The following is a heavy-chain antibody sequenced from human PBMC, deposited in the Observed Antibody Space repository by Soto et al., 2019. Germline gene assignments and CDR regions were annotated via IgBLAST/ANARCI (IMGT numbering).Heavy chain of an antibody. Sequence: GESLKISCKAFGDRFTTDLIGWGGQMPREGLEWMGIIYPGDSDTRYSPSFQGQVTISVDKSTSTAYLEWNSLKASDTAIYYCARPEIPTRSNDYDYPFDLWGQGTLVTVSS. CDR3: ARPEIPTRSNDYDYPFDL. CDR1: GDRFTTDL. J-gene: IGHJ5*02. V-gene: IGHV5-51*01. D-gene: IGHD3-22*01. CDR2: IYPGDSDT.